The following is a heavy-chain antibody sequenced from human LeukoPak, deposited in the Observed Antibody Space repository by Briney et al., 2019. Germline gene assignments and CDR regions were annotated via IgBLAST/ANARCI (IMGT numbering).Heavy chain of an antibody. D-gene: IGHD5-12*01. CDR3: ARDLFCRDGYKRGDY. Sequence: GGSLRLSCAASGFTFSSYSMNWVRQAPGKGLEWVSSISSSSSYIYYADSVKGRFTISRDNAKNSLYLQMNSLRAEDTAVYYCARDLFCRDGYKRGDYWGQGTLVTVSS. J-gene: IGHJ4*02. V-gene: IGHV3-21*01. CDR1: GFTFSSYS. CDR2: ISSSSSYI.